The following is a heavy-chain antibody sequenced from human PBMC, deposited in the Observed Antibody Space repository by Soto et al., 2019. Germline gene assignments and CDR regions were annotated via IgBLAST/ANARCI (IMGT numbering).Heavy chain of an antibody. J-gene: IGHJ4*02. V-gene: IGHV4-39*01. D-gene: IGHD2-15*01. CDR1: GDSISRSSYY. CDR3: ARHRGSELYCSGGSCYFGYYFDY. Sequence: SETLSLNCTVSGDSISRSSYYWGWIRQPPGKGLEWIGSIYYSGSTYYNPSLKSRVTISVDTSKNQFSLKLSSVTAADTAVYYCARHRGSELYCSGGSCYFGYYFDYWGQGTLVTVSS. CDR2: IYYSGST.